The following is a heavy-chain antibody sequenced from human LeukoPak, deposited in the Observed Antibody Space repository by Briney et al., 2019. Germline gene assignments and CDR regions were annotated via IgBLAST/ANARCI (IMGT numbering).Heavy chain of an antibody. D-gene: IGHD6-19*01. CDR1: GYTFTGYY. V-gene: IGHV1-2*02. Sequence: ASVKVSCKASGYTFTGYYMHWVRQAPGQGLEWMGWINPNSGGTNHAQKFQGRVTMTRDTSISTAYMELSRLRSDDTAVYYCAREGGSSGWDYEELNYWGQGTLVTVSS. CDR2: INPNSGGT. CDR3: AREGGSSGWDYEELNY. J-gene: IGHJ4*02.